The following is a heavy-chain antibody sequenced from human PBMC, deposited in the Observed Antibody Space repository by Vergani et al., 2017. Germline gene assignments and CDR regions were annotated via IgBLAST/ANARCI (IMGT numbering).Heavy chain of an antibody. CDR1: NDSVSNTFYY. CDR3: ARRSGIVYDIFSGTQYFFDF. CDR2: IYYSGST. Sequence: QVQLQESGPGLVKPSETLSLTCTVSNDSVSNTFYYWGWIRQTPGKGLERIGSIYYSGSTYYNPSLESRVTMSVDTSKSQFSLKLSSVTAADTAVYYCARRSGIVYDIFSGTQYFFDFWGQGTLVTVSS. D-gene: IGHD3-9*01. V-gene: IGHV4-39*01. J-gene: IGHJ4*02.